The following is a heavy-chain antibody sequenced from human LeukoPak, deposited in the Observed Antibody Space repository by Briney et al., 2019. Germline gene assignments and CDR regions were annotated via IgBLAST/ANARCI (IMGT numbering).Heavy chain of an antibody. CDR3: AKDVDPFGSGSYVEGFDY. D-gene: IGHD3-10*01. CDR1: GFTFSSYG. Sequence: PGGSLRLSCAASGFTFSSYGMHWVRQAPGKGLEWVAVISYDGSNKYYADSVKGRFTISRDNSKNTLYLQMNSLRAEDTAVYCCAKDVDPFGSGSYVEGFDYWGQGTLVTVSS. V-gene: IGHV3-30*18. CDR2: ISYDGSNK. J-gene: IGHJ4*02.